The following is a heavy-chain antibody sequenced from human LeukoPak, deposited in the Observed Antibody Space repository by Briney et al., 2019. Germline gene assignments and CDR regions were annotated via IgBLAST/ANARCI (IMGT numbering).Heavy chain of an antibody. D-gene: IGHD4-11*01. Sequence: ASVKVSCKASGYTFTGYYMHWVRQAPGQGLEWMGWINPNSGGTNYAQKFQGWVTMTRDTSISTAYMKLSRLRSDDTAVYYCARARTDYTFDYWGQGTLVTVSS. V-gene: IGHV1-2*04. CDR1: GYTFTGYY. CDR2: INPNSGGT. CDR3: ARARTDYTFDY. J-gene: IGHJ4*02.